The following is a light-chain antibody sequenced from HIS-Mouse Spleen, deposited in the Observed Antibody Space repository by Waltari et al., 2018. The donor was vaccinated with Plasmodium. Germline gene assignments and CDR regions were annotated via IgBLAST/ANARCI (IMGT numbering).Light chain of an antibody. Sequence: QSALIQPPSVSGSPGQSVTIPCTGTSRDVWSYYYVPWYQQHPGTVPKPMIYNVNTQPSGVPDRFSGSKSGNTASLTVSGLQAEDEADYYCSSYAGSNNYVFGTGTKVTVL. CDR1: SRDVWSYYY. V-gene: IGLV2-8*01. J-gene: IGLJ1*01. CDR2: NVN. CDR3: SSYAGSNNYV.